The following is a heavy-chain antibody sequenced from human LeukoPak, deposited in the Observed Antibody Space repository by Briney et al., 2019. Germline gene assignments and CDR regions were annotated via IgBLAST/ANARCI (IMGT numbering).Heavy chain of an antibody. J-gene: IGHJ5*02. Sequence: SETLSLTCTVSGGSISSYYWSWIRQPPGKGLEWIGYVYYSGSTNYNPSLKSRVTISVDTSKNQFSLKLSSVTAADTAVYYCARLSSSSWYWFDPWGQGTLVTVSS. CDR2: VYYSGST. D-gene: IGHD6-13*01. CDR1: GGSISSYY. V-gene: IGHV4-59*08. CDR3: ARLSSSSWYWFDP.